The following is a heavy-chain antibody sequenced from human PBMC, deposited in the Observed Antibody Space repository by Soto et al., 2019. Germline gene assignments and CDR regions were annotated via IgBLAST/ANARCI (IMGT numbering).Heavy chain of an antibody. J-gene: IGHJ3*02. CDR3: ARGTYYYDSSRYSGI. V-gene: IGHV3-21*01. Sequence: EVQLVKSGGGLVKPGGSLRLSCAASGFTFSSYSMNWVRQAPGKGLEWVSSISSSSSYIYYADSVKGRFTISRDNAKNSLYLQMNSLRAEDTAVYYCARGTYYYDSSRYSGIWGQGTMVTVSS. CDR1: GFTFSSYS. CDR2: ISSSSSYI. D-gene: IGHD3-22*01.